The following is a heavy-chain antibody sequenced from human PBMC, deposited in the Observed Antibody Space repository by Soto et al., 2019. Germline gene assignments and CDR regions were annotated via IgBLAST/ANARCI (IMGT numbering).Heavy chain of an antibody. D-gene: IGHD5-12*01. CDR2: TYYRSKWYN. CDR3: ARRTRVATIVAGDYYYMDV. CDR1: GDSVSSNSAA. J-gene: IGHJ6*03. Sequence: SQTLSLTCAISGDSVSSNSAAWNWIRQSPSRGLEWLGRTYYRSKWYNDYAVSVKSRITINPDTSKNQFSLQLNSVTPEDTAVYYCARRTRVATIVAGDYYYMDVWGKGTTVTVSS. V-gene: IGHV6-1*01.